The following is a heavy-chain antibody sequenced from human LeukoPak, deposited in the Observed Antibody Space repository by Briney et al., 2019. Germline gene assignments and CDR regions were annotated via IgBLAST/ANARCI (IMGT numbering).Heavy chain of an antibody. J-gene: IGHJ3*01. CDR2: IIPFFGTS. Sequence: SVKVSCKASGGTFGNYAINWVRQAPGQGLEWMGGIIPFFGTSNYAQKFQGRVTLTTDESTSTAYMELSSLRFEDTAVYYCARDGYDSRRDTFDVWGQGTMVTVSS. CDR1: GGTFGNYA. D-gene: IGHD3-22*01. V-gene: IGHV1-69*05. CDR3: ARDGYDSRRDTFDV.